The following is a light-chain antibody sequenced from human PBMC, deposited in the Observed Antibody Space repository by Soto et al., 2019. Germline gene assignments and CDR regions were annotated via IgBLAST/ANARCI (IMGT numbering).Light chain of an antibody. J-gene: IGKJ1*01. CDR1: QGTSSY. CDR3: QQYYSYPRT. V-gene: IGKV1-8*01. Sequence: AIRMTQSPSSLSASTGDRVTITCRASQGTSSYLAWYQQKPGKAPKLLIYAASTLQSGVASRFSGSGSGTDFTLTISCLQSEDFATYYCQQYYSYPRTFGQGTKVEIK. CDR2: AAS.